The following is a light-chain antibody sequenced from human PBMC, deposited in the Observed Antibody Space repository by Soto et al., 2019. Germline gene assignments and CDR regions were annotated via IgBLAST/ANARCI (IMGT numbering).Light chain of an antibody. Sequence: AIQLTQSPSSLSASVGDKVTITCRASQGISRTLAWYQQKTGKAPKLLISDASNLQSGVPSRFSGSGSGTDFTLTISSLQPEDFATYFCQQFNNYSTTFGGGTKVDIK. CDR3: QQFNNYSTT. CDR1: QGISRT. CDR2: DAS. V-gene: IGKV1D-13*01. J-gene: IGKJ4*01.